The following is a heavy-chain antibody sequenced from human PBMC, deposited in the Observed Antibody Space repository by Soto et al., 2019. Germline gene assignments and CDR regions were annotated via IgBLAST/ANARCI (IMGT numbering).Heavy chain of an antibody. CDR1: GYTFTSYA. CDR3: ARGQSQHYGDYVDY. J-gene: IGHJ4*02. Sequence: ASVKVSCKASGYTFTSYAIHWVRQAPGQRLEWMGWINTGNGNTKYSQKFQGRVTITSDTSASTAYMELSSLRSEDTAVYHCARGQSQHYGDYVDYWGQGTLVTVSS. CDR2: INTGNGNT. D-gene: IGHD4-17*01. V-gene: IGHV1-3*04.